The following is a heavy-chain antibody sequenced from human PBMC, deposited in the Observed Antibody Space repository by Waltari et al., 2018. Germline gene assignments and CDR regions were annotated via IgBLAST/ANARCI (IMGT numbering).Heavy chain of an antibody. V-gene: IGHV3-21*01. CDR1: GFSFSRYN. J-gene: IGHJ3*02. CDR2: ITSSGRI. Sequence: VQLMESGGGLVKPGGSLRLSCSASGFSFSRYNINWVRQAPGKGLEWVSSITSSGRIFYAASVRGRFTISRDNTKSSLYLQMNYLRVEDTAVYYCARDRSSDDAFDIWGQGTVVTV. CDR3: ARDRSSDDAFDI.